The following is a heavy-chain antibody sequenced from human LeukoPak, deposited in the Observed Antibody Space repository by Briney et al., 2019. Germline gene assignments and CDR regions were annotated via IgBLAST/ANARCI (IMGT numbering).Heavy chain of an antibody. CDR1: GFTFSSYG. J-gene: IGHJ4*02. V-gene: IGHV3-30*19. Sequence: GGSLRLSCAASGFTFSSYGMHWVRQAPGKGLEWVAVISYDGSNKYYADSVKGRFTISRDNSKNTLYLQMNSLRAEDTAVYYCARGTIFGVVLYWGQGTLVTVSS. CDR2: ISYDGSNK. CDR3: ARGTIFGVVLY. D-gene: IGHD3-3*01.